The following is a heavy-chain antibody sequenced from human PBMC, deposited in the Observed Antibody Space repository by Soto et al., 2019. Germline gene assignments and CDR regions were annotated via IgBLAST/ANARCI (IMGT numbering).Heavy chain of an antibody. CDR2: IVVGSGNT. Sequence: ASVKVSCKASGFTFTSSAVQWVRQARGQRLEWIGWIVVGSGNTNYAQKFQERVTITRDMSTSTAYMELSSLRSEDTAVYYCAAEATYYDILTGYPNCDYWGQGTLVTVSS. D-gene: IGHD3-9*01. V-gene: IGHV1-58*01. CDR1: GFTFTSSA. J-gene: IGHJ4*02. CDR3: AAEATYYDILTGYPNCDY.